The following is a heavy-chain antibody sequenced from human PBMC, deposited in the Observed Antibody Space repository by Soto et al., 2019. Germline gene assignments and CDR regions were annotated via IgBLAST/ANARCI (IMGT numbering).Heavy chain of an antibody. CDR2: IHYSGST. CDR1: GGSVSIGTYY. V-gene: IGHV4-61*03. D-gene: IGHD2-15*01. CDR3: TRGSDAYKNGY. J-gene: IGHJ4*02. Sequence: QVQLQESGPGLVKPSETLSLTCTVPGGSVSIGTYYWSWIRQPPGKGLEWIGFIHYSGSTNYNPSLESXXTXSXDTSKNHFSLKLTSVNAADTAVYYCTRGSDAYKNGYWGQGTLVTVSS.